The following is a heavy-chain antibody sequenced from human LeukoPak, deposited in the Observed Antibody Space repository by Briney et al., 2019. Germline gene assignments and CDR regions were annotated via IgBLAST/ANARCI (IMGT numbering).Heavy chain of an antibody. D-gene: IGHD3-22*01. CDR3: ARDLSYYDSSGYFDY. CDR1: GFTFSSYA. CDR2: ISYDGSNK. Sequence: GGSLRPSCAASGFTFSSYAMHWVRQAPGKGLEWVAVISYDGSNKYYADSVKGRFTISRDNSKNTLYLQMNSLRAEDTAVYYCARDLSYYDSSGYFDYWGQGTLVTVSS. V-gene: IGHV3-30-3*01. J-gene: IGHJ4*02.